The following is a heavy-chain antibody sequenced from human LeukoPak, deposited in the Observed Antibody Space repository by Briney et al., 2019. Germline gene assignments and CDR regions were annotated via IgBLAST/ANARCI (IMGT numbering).Heavy chain of an antibody. CDR2: IYNSGTT. CDR3: ARGYVDHFDY. Sequence: SETLSLTCTVSGGSISNYHWTWIRQPPGKGLEYIGYIYNSGTTFYNPSLKSRVAISLDTSKKQFSLKLSSVTAADTAVYYCARGYVDHFDYWGQGTLVTVSS. D-gene: IGHD1-1*01. V-gene: IGHV4-59*01. J-gene: IGHJ4*02. CDR1: GGSISNYH.